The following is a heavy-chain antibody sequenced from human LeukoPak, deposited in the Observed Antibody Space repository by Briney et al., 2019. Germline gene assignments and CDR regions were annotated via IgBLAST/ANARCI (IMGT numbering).Heavy chain of an antibody. CDR2: INNDGGST. CDR1: GFTFSSYW. Sequence: GGSLRLSCAASGFTFSSYWMHWVRKAPGKGLVWVSRINNDGGSTSYADSVKGRFTISRDNAKNMLYLQMNSLRAEDTAVYYCAKGGSSFPGDYWGQGTLVTVSS. D-gene: IGHD1-26*01. CDR3: AKGGSSFPGDY. J-gene: IGHJ4*02. V-gene: IGHV3-74*01.